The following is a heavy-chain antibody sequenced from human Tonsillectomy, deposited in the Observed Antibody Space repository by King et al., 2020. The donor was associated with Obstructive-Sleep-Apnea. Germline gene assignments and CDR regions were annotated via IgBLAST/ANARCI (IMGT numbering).Heavy chain of an antibody. D-gene: IGHD3/OR15-3a*01. J-gene: IGHJ4*02. CDR1: GYSFTSYW. V-gene: IGHV5-51*01. Sequence: EVQLVESGAEVKKPGESLKISCKGSGYSFTSYWIAWVRQMPGKGLEWMGIILPGDSEIRYSPSFQGQVTISADKSTNTAHLQWSSLKASDTARYYCARHGVHQGTGGFDYWGQGALVTVSS. CDR3: ARHGVHQGTGGFDY. CDR2: ILPGDSEI.